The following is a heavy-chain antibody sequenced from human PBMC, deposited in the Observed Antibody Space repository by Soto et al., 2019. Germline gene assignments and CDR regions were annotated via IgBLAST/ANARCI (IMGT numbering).Heavy chain of an antibody. CDR2: ISAYNGNT. CDR3: ARDPPPPDY. Sequence: QVQLVQSGAEVKKPGASVKVSCKASGYTFASYAISWMRQAPGQGLEWMGWISAYNGNTNDAQTLQGRVTMTTDTSTSTAYMKLKSLRSDDTAVYYCARDPPPPDYWGQGTLVTVSS. J-gene: IGHJ4*02. V-gene: IGHV1-18*01. CDR1: GYTFASYA.